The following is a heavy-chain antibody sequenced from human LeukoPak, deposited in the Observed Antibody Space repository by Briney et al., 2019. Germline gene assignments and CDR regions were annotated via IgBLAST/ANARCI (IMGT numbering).Heavy chain of an antibody. CDR2: IYHSGST. D-gene: IGHD6-13*01. J-gene: IGHJ6*03. CDR3: ARGCSSSCPDYYYYYMDV. V-gene: IGHV4-38-2*02. CDR1: GYSISSGYY. Sequence: SETLSLTCTVSGYSISSGYYWGWIRQPPGKGLEWIGSIYHSGSTYYNPSLKSRVTISVDTSKNQFSLKLSSVTAADTAVYYCARGCSSSCPDYYYYYMDVWGKGTTVTISS.